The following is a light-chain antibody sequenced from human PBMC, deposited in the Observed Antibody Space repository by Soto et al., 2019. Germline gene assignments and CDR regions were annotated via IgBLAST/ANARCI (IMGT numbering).Light chain of an antibody. Sequence: EIVMTQSPATLSVSPGERATLSCRASQSVSSSLAWYQQKPGQAPRLLFYGASTRATGVSARFSGSGSGTEFTLTISSLQSEDLAVYYCQQYNNWLYTFGQGTKLEIK. CDR1: QSVSSS. V-gene: IGKV3-15*01. CDR3: QQYNNWLYT. J-gene: IGKJ2*01. CDR2: GAS.